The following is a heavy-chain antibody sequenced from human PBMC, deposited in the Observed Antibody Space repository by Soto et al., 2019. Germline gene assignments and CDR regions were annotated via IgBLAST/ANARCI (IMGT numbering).Heavy chain of an antibody. Sequence: PGGSLRLSCAASGFTFSSYSMNWVHQAPGKGLEWVSSISSSSSYIYYADSVKGRFTISRDNAKNSLYLQMNSLRAEDTAVYSCARDIVADSSLNPYGMEVRRRRTRV. CDR1: GFTFSSYS. J-gene: IGHJ6*02. CDR2: ISSSSSYI. CDR3: ARDIVADSSLNPYGMEV. V-gene: IGHV3-21*01. D-gene: IGHD3-22*01.